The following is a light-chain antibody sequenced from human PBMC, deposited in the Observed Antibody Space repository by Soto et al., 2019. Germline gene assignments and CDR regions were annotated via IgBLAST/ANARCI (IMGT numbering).Light chain of an antibody. CDR3: CSYAGSYTYV. CDR2: GDN. J-gene: IGLJ1*01. V-gene: IGLV1-40*01. CDR1: SSNIGRGYD. Sequence: QSVLTQPPSVPGAPGQRVTISCTGSSSNIGRGYDVHWYQQVPGSAPRLLLSGDNTRPSGVPDRFSGSRSGTSASLAITGLQAEDEADYYCCSYAGSYTYVFGTGTKVTVL.